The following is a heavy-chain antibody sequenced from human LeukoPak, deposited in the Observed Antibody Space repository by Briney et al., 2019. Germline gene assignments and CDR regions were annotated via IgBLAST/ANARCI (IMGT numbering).Heavy chain of an antibody. Sequence: SVKVSCKASGGTFSSYAISWVRQAPGQGLEWMGGIIPIFGTANYAQKFQGRVTITADKSTSTAYIELSSLRSEDTAVYYCASFDWNDLNWFDPWGQGTLVTVSS. D-gene: IGHD1-1*01. V-gene: IGHV1-69*06. CDR3: ASFDWNDLNWFDP. CDR2: IIPIFGTA. CDR1: GGTFSSYA. J-gene: IGHJ5*02.